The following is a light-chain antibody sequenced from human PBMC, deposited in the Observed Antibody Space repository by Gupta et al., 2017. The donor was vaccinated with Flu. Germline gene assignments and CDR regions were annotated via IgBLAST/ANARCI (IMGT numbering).Light chain of an antibody. CDR2: DDS. V-gene: IGLV3-21*02. CDR3: QVWDSSSVI. CDR1: NIGSKS. Sequence: TCGGNNIGSKSVHWYQQRPGQAPVLVVHDDSDRPSGIPERFSGSNSGNTATLTISRVEAGDEADYYYQVWDSSSVIFGGGTKLTVL. J-gene: IGLJ2*01.